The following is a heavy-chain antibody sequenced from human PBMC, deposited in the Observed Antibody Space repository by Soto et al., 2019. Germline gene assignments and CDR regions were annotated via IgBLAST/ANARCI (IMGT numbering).Heavy chain of an antibody. CDR3: VRVPNY. Sequence: QVQLQESGPGLVKPSGTLSLTCAVSGGSISSFNWWSWVRQPPGKGLEWIGQIHHSGNTDYNPSLXSLXTISIDKSKNQFSLNLNSVTAADTAVYYCVRVPNYWGQGTLVTVSS. V-gene: IGHV4-4*02. J-gene: IGHJ4*02. CDR1: GGSISSFNW. CDR2: IHHSGNT.